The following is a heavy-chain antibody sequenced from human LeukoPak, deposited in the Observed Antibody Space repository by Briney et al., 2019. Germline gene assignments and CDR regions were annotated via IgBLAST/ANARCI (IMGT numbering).Heavy chain of an antibody. CDR2: ISAYNGNT. CDR3: ARVTFSITMIVVVTPDYFDY. Sequence: ASVKVSCTASGYTFTSYGISWVRQAPGQGLEWMGWISAYNGNTNYAQKLQGRVTMTTDTSTSTAYMELRSLRSDDTAVYYCARVTFSITMIVVVTPDYFDYWGQGTLVTVSS. CDR1: GYTFTSYG. D-gene: IGHD3-22*01. J-gene: IGHJ4*02. V-gene: IGHV1-18*01.